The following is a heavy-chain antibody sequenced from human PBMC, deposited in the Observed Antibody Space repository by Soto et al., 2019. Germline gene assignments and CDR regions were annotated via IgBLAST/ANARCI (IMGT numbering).Heavy chain of an antibody. CDR2: INPNSVDT. CDR1: GYTFTFYY. D-gene: IGHD3-22*01. V-gene: IGHV1-2*04. J-gene: IGHJ3*02. CDR3: ARVTTDRSGYFDDFDI. Sequence: ASVXVAFRASGYTFTFYYMQFFLEAPGQGLECMGWINPNSVDTNDAQKFQGWVTMNRETSISTAYMELRRLRSDDTAVYYCARVTTDRSGYFDDFDIRGQRTMV.